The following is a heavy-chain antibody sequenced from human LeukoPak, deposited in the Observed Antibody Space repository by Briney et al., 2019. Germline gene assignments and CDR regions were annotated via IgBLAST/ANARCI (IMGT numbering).Heavy chain of an antibody. CDR2: IHSSGNT. CDR1: GGSISGYY. Sequence: SETLSLTCTVSGGSISGYYWSWIRQPAGKGLEWIGRIHSSGNTNYNPSLKSRVTMSVDTSKNQFSLKLTSVTAADTAVYYCARDLGDRSRAYFVFDYWGQGALVTVSS. D-gene: IGHD3-16*01. V-gene: IGHV4-4*07. J-gene: IGHJ4*02. CDR3: ARDLGDRSRAYFVFDY.